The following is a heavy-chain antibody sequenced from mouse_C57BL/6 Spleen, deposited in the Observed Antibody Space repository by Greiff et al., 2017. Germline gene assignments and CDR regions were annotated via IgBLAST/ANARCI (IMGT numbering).Heavy chain of an antibody. J-gene: IGHJ4*01. D-gene: IGHD1-1*01. CDR1: GFTFSSYT. Sequence: DVQLQESGGGLVKPGGSLKLSCAASGFTFSSYTMSWVRQTPEKRLEWVATISGGGGNTYYPDSVKGRFTISRDNAKNTLYLQMSSLRSEDTALYYCARGYYGSSPYYYAMDYWGQGTSVTVSS. CDR3: ARGYYGSSPYYYAMDY. CDR2: ISGGGGNT. V-gene: IGHV5-9*01.